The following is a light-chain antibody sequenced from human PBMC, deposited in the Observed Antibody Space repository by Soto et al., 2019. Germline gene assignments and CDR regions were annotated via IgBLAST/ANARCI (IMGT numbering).Light chain of an antibody. J-gene: IGKJ1*01. CDR3: QQYGSSPWT. CDR1: QSVSSSY. CDR2: GAS. V-gene: IGKV3-20*01. Sequence: PCAVCLSARERSTLSCRASQSVSSSYLAWYQQKPGQAPRLLIYGASSRATGIPDRFSGSGSGTDFTLTISRLEPEDFAVYYCQQYGSSPWTFGQGTKVDI.